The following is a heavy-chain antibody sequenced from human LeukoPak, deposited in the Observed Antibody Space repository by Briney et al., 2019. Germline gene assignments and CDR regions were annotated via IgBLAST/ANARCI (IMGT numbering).Heavy chain of an antibody. Sequence: SESLSLTCTVSGGSISSSSLYWAWTRQPPGKGLEWIGSINYSGTTYYTPSLKSRITIPVDTSKNQFSLNLRSVTAADMAVYYCARDLARYRAFDIWGQGTMVTVSS. CDR1: GGSISSSSLY. CDR3: ARDLARYRAFDI. V-gene: IGHV4-39*02. CDR2: INYSGTT. D-gene: IGHD1-14*01. J-gene: IGHJ3*02.